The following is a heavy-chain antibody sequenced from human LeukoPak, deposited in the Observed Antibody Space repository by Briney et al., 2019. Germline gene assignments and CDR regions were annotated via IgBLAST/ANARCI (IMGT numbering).Heavy chain of an antibody. CDR1: GYTFTGYY. D-gene: IGHD2-21*02. Sequence: LEASVKVSCKASGYTFTGYYIQWVRQAPGQGLERMGWINPHSGGTNYAQEFQGRVTMTRDTSISTAYMELSSLRPDDTAVYSCARGVTARGFYYYMDIWGNGTTVTISS. CDR3: ARGVTARGFYYYMDI. V-gene: IGHV1-2*02. J-gene: IGHJ6*03. CDR2: INPHSGGT.